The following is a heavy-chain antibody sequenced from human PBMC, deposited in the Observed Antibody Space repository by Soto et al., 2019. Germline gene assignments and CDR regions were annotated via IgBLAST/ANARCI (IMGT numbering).Heavy chain of an antibody. J-gene: IGHJ4*02. CDR3: AKGLQPTERYSSSWYYFDY. CDR1: GFTFSSYA. Sequence: EVQLLESGGGLVQPGGSLRLSCAASGFTFSSYAMSWVRQAPGKGLEWVSAISGSGGSTYYADSVKGRFTISRDNSKNTLYLQMNSLRAEDTAAYYCAKGLQPTERYSSSWYYFDYWGQGTLVTVSS. V-gene: IGHV3-23*01. D-gene: IGHD6-13*01. CDR2: ISGSGGST.